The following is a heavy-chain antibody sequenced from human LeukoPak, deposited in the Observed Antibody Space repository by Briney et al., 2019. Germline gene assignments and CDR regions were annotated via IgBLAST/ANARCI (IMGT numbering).Heavy chain of an antibody. Sequence: ASVKVSCKASEYTFTGYYIHWVRQAPGQGLEWMGWINPNSDDTKYAQRFQGRVTMTRDTSISTAYMDMSSLRSDDTAVYYCARNLWFGESSDAFDMWGQGTMVTVSS. CDR2: INPNSDDT. CDR1: EYTFTGYY. D-gene: IGHD3-10*01. CDR3: ARNLWFGESSDAFDM. V-gene: IGHV1-2*02. J-gene: IGHJ3*02.